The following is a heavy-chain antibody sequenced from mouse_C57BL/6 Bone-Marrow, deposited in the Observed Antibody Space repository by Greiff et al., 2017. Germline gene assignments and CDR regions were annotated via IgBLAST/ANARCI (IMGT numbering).Heavy chain of an antibody. Sequence: DVKLVESGGGLVQPGGSLKLSCAASGIDFSRYWMSWVRRAPGKGLEWIGEINPDSSTINYAPSLKDKFIISRDNAKNTLYLQMSKVRSEDTALXDCARYDGSSYVGWYFDVWGTGTTVTVSS. D-gene: IGHD1-1*01. CDR2: INPDSSTI. CDR1: GIDFSRYW. J-gene: IGHJ1*03. V-gene: IGHV4-1*01. CDR3: ARYDGSSYVGWYFDV.